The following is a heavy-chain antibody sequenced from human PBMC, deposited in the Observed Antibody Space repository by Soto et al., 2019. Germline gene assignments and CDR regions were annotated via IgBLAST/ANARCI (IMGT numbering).Heavy chain of an antibody. D-gene: IGHD1-20*01. CDR2: ISYDGSNK. CDR3: ARAFHYGNNWNYLDY. CDR1: GFTFSSYA. Sequence: QVQLVESGGGVVQPGRSLRLSCAASGFTFSSYAMHWVRQAPGKGLEWVAIISYDGSNKYYADSVKGRFTISRDISKNTLYLQMNSLRAEDTAVYYCARAFHYGNNWNYLDYWGQGTLVTVSS. V-gene: IGHV3-30-3*01. J-gene: IGHJ4*02.